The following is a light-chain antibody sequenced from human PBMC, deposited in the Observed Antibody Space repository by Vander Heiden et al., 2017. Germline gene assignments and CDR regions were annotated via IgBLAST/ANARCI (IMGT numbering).Light chain of an antibody. J-gene: IGKJ1*01. CDR1: QSVSSN. CDR2: DAS. CDR3: QQYNNWRT. V-gene: IGKV3-15*01. Sequence: ELVMTQSPATLSVSPGERASLSCRASQSVSSNLAWYQQKPGQAPRLLIYDASTRAIGIPARFSGSGSGTEFTLTISSLQSEDFAVYYCQQYNNWRTFGQGTKVEIK.